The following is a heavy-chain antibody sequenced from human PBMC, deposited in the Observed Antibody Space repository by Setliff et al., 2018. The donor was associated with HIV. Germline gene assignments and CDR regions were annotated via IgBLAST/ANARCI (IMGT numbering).Heavy chain of an antibody. Sequence: SETLSLTCSVSGGSITSHYWTWIRQPPGKGLEWIGYIYYSGSTNYNPSLKSRVTISVHTSKNHFSLRLNSLTAADTAVYYCAGARDDDILTGYYPHYFDYWGQGTLVTVSS. CDR2: IYYSGST. V-gene: IGHV4-59*11. CDR3: AGARDDDILTGYYPHYFDY. CDR1: GGSITSHY. D-gene: IGHD3-9*01. J-gene: IGHJ4*02.